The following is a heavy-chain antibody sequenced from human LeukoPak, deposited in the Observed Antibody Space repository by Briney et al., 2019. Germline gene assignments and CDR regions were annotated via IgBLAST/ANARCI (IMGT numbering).Heavy chain of an antibody. Sequence: GESLKISWQGSGYSFTNYWIAWVRQMPGKGLEWMGIIYPGDSDTRYRPSFQGQVTISADKSISTAYLQWSSLKASDTAMYYCARYYDYVGGTRNAFDIWGQGTMVTVSS. CDR2: IYPGDSDT. D-gene: IGHD3-16*01. V-gene: IGHV5-51*01. J-gene: IGHJ3*02. CDR3: ARYYDYVGGTRNAFDI. CDR1: GYSFTNYW.